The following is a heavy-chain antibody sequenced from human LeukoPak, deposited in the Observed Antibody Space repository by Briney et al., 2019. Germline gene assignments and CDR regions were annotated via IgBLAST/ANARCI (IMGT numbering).Heavy chain of an antibody. CDR2: INSDGSST. CDR3: AKTTVGNYMDV. Sequence: GGYLRLSCAASGFTFSSYEMNWVRQAPGKGLEWVSRINSDGSSTSYADSVKGRFTISRDNAKNTLYLQMNSLRAEDTAVYYCAKTTVGNYMDVWGKGTTVTISS. V-gene: IGHV3-74*01. D-gene: IGHD4-17*01. CDR1: GFTFSSYE. J-gene: IGHJ6*03.